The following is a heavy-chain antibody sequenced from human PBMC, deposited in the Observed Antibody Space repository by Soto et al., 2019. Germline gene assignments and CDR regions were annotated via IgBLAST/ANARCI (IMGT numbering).Heavy chain of an antibody. J-gene: IGHJ6*02. D-gene: IGHD3-10*01. CDR2: ISAYNGNT. Sequence: ASLKVSCKASGYTFTSYGISWVRQAPGQGLEWMGWISAYNGNTNYAQKLQGRVTMTTDTSTSTAYMELRSLRSDDTAVYYCARSSPYYYGSGSYYTPTYYYGMDVWGQGTTVTVSS. CDR1: GYTFTSYG. CDR3: ARSSPYYYGSGSYYTPTYYYGMDV. V-gene: IGHV1-18*01.